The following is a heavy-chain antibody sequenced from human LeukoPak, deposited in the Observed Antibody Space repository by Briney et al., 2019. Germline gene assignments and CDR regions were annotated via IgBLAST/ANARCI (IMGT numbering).Heavy chain of an antibody. CDR1: GFIFSSAW. Sequence: GGSLRLSCAASGFIFSSAWLSWGRQAPGKGLEWVGHIKSKTDGGTADYAAPVKGRFTISRDDSRNTLYLQINSLRTEDTAGHYCSSLNSVAGIDFWGQGTLVTVSS. D-gene: IGHD6-19*01. CDR2: IKSKTDGGTA. CDR3: SSLNSVAGIDF. V-gene: IGHV3-15*01. J-gene: IGHJ4*02.